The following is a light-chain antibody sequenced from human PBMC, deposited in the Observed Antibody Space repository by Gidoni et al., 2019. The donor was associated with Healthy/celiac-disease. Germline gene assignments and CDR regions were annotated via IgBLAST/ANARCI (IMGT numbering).Light chain of an antibody. J-gene: IGKJ4*01. Sequence: EIRLTRSPGTLSLAPGERATLSCMASQSVSSSYLAWYQQTPGQAPRLLIYGAYSSATGIPDSFSGSASGTDFPLNISRLALEDFAVYYCQPYGSSPLTFGGGTQVEIK. CDR2: GAY. CDR1: QSVSSSY. CDR3: QPYGSSPLT. V-gene: IGKV3-20*01.